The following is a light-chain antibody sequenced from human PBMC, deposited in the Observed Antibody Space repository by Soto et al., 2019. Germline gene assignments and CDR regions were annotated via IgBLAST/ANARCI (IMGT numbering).Light chain of an antibody. CDR1: QGISSA. V-gene: IGKV1-13*02. Sequence: IQLTQSPSSLSASVGDRVTITCRASQGISSALAWYQQKPGSPPNLLIYDASTLETGVPLRFSGSGSGTAFTLTISSLQPEDLATYYCQLLDTYPPMYIFGQGTKLEIK. CDR3: QLLDTYPPMYI. CDR2: DAS. J-gene: IGKJ2*01.